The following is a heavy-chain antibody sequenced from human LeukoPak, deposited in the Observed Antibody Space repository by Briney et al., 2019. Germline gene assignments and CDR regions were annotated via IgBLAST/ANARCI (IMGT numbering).Heavy chain of an antibody. CDR2: ISYDGSNK. CDR1: GFTFSSYG. J-gene: IGHJ4*02. V-gene: IGHV3-30*18. CDR3: AKSGSSYFDY. Sequence: PGGSLRLSCAASGFTFSSYGMHWVRQAPGKGLEWVAVISYDGSNKYYADSVKGRFTISRDNSKNTLYLQMNSLRAEDTAVYYCAKSGSSYFDYWGQGTLVTVSS. D-gene: IGHD6-6*01.